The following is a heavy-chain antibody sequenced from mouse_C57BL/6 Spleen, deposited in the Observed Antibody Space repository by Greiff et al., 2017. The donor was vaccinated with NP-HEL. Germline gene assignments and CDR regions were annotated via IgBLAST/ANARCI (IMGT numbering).Heavy chain of an antibody. V-gene: IGHV1-63*01. CDR1: GYTFTNYW. D-gene: IGHD2-3*01. J-gene: IGHJ4*01. CDR3: AREGGLYDGYYYAMDY. CDR2: IYPGGGYT. Sequence: VQLQQSGAELVRPGTSVKMSCKASGYTFTNYWIGWAKQRPGHGLEWIGDIYPGGGYTNYNEKFKGKATLTADKSSSTAYMQFSSLTSEDSAIYYCAREGGLYDGYYYAMDYWGQGTSVTVSS.